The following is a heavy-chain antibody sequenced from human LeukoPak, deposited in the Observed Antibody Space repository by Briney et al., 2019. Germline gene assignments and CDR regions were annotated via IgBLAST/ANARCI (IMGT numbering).Heavy chain of an antibody. J-gene: IGHJ6*03. CDR3: ARGRYNWNPYYYYMDV. CDR1: GGSISSYY. Sequence: SETLSLTCTVSGGSISSYYWSWIRQPAGKGLEWIGRIYTSGSTNYNPSLKSRVTMSVDTSKNQFSLKLSSVTAADTAVYYCARGRYNWNPYYYYMDVWGKGTTVTVSS. D-gene: IGHD1-20*01. V-gene: IGHV4-4*07. CDR2: IYTSGST.